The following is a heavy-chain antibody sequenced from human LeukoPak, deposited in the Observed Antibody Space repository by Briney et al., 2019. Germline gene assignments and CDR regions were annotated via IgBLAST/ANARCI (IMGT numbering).Heavy chain of an antibody. Sequence: GGSLRLSCAASGFTVSSNYMSWVRQAPGKGLEWVSVIYSGGNTYYADSVKGRFTISRDNSKNTLYLQMNSLRAEDTAVYYCAKDLSLFNYYYYGMDVWGEGTTVTVSS. CDR2: IYSGGNT. CDR1: GFTVSSNY. D-gene: IGHD3-16*02. CDR3: AKDLSLFNYYYYGMDV. J-gene: IGHJ6*04. V-gene: IGHV3-53*01.